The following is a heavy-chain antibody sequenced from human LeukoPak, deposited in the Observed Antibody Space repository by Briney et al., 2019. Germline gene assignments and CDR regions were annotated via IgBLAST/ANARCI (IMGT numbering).Heavy chain of an antibody. D-gene: IGHD2-15*01. V-gene: IGHV3-23*01. CDR2: ISGSGGST. CDR3: VGCSGGTCSDFDY. CDR1: GFTFSSYA. J-gene: IGHJ4*02. Sequence: GGSLRLSCAASGFTFSSYAMSWVRQAPGKGLEWVSAISGSGGSTYYADSVKGRFTISRDNSKNTLYLQMNSLRAEDTAVYYCVGCSGGTCSDFDYWGRGTLVTVSS.